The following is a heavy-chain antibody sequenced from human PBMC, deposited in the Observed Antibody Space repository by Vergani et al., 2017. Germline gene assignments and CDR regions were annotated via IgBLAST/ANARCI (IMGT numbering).Heavy chain of an antibody. D-gene: IGHD3-22*01. V-gene: IGHV4-4*03. CDR3: ATIGYRRWGYYFHY. Sequence: QVQLQESGPGLVKPPGTLSLTCAVSGDYISRNNCWTWVRQPPGKGLEWIGEICHTEDTKYRPALKSRVTVSLDESRNLFYLRLNSVAAADTAVYYCATIGYRRWGYYFHYWVQGTLVTVSS. CDR1: GDYISRNNC. J-gene: IGHJ4*02. CDR2: ICHTEDT.